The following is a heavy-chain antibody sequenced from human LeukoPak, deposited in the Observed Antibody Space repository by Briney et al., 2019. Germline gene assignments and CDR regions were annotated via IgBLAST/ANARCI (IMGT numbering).Heavy chain of an antibody. CDR1: GFTFSSYA. CDR2: ISGSGGST. Sequence: GSLRLSCAASGFTFSSYAMSWVRQAPGKGLEWVSAISGSGGSTYYADSVKGRFTISRDNSKNTLYLQMNSLRAEDTAVYYCAKGLITMIVVVSADAFDIWGQGTMVTVSS. V-gene: IGHV3-23*01. CDR3: AKGLITMIVVVSADAFDI. D-gene: IGHD3-22*01. J-gene: IGHJ3*02.